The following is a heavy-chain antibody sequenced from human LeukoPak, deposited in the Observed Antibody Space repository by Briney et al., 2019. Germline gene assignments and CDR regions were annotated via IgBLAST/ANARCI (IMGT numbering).Heavy chain of an antibody. CDR1: GGSFSGYY. CDR3: GRELYCTNGVCYRRYFDY. J-gene: IGHJ4*02. D-gene: IGHD2-8*01. CDR2: TNHSGST. V-gene: IGHV4-34*09. Sequence: SETLSLTCAVYGGSFSGYYWSWIRQPPGKGLEWIGETNHSGSTNYNPSLKSRVTISVDTSKNQFSLKLSSVTAADTAVYYCGRELYCTNGVCYRRYFDYWGQGTLVTVSS.